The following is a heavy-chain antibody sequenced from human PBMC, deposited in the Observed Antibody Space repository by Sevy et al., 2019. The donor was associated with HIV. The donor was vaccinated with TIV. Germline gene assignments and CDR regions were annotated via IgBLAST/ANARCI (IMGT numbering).Heavy chain of an antibody. CDR3: AKDGNYYDSSADYLNYFDY. D-gene: IGHD3-22*01. V-gene: IGHV3-23*01. CDR2: ISGSASST. Sequence: GGSLRLSCAASGFTXSSYAMSWVRQAPGKWLEWVSAISGSASSTYYADSVEGRFTISRDNSKNTLYLLLNSLRAEDXAVYYCAKDGNYYDSSADYLNYFDYWGQGTLVTVSS. CDR1: GFTXSSYA. J-gene: IGHJ4*02.